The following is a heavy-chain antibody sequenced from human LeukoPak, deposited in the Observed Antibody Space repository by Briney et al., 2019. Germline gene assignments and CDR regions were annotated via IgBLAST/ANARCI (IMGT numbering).Heavy chain of an antibody. J-gene: IGHJ3*02. CDR2: INHSGST. CDR1: GGSFSGYY. Sequence: SETLSLTCAVYGGSFSGYYWSWIRQPPGKGLEWIGEINHSGSTNYNPSLKSRVTISVDTSKNQFSLKLSSVTAADTAVYYCATFSGSYHAFDIWGQGTMVTVSS. D-gene: IGHD3-10*01. V-gene: IGHV4-34*01. CDR3: ATFSGSYHAFDI.